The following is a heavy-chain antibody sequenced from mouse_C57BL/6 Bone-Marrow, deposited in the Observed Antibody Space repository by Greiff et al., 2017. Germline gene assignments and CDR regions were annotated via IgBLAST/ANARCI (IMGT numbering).Heavy chain of an antibody. J-gene: IGHJ3*01. V-gene: IGHV5-12*01. CDR3: ARAVTTVPPFAY. CDR2: ISNGGGST. Sequence: EVMLVESGGGLVQPGGSLKLSCAASGFTFSDYYMYWVRQTPEKRLEWVAYISNGGGSTYYPDTVKGRFTISRDNAKNTLYLQLSRLKSEDTAMYYCARAVTTVPPFAYWGKGTLVSVSA. CDR1: GFTFSDYY. D-gene: IGHD2-2*01.